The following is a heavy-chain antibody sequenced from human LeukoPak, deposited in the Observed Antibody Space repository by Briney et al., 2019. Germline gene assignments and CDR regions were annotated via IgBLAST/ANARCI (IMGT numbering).Heavy chain of an antibody. CDR3: ARAKGVFGFHI. Sequence: GGSLRLSCAASGFTFSSYEMNWVRQAPGKGLEWVSYISSSGSTKYYADSVKGRFTISRDNAKNSLYLQMNSLGAEDTAVYYCARAKGVFGFHIWGQGTMVIVSS. CDR2: ISSSGSTK. D-gene: IGHD3-3*01. V-gene: IGHV3-48*03. J-gene: IGHJ3*02. CDR1: GFTFSSYE.